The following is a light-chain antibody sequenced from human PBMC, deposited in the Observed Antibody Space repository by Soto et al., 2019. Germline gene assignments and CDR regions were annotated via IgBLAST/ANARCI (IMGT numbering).Light chain of an antibody. CDR2: GAS. CDR3: QQYGSSPWT. CDR1: QSVGSY. J-gene: IGKJ1*01. V-gene: IGKV3-20*01. Sequence: EIVLTQSPGRLSLSPGEGATVSWRASQSVGSYLAWYQQKPGQAPRLLIYGASSRATGIPDRFSGSGSGTDFTLTISRLEPEDFAVYYCQQYGSSPWTFGQGTKVDI.